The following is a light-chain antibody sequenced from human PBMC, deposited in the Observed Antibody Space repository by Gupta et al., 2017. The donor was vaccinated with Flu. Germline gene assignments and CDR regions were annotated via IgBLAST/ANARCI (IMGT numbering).Light chain of an antibody. Sequence: DIPMTQSPSFLSAPVGDRVTITCRASQTVRNFLNWYQQKPGKVPKLLIYGASTLQSGVPSRFSGSASGTDFTLTISVLQPDDFATYYCQQCVFTRPTFGQGTKVEIK. CDR2: GAS. CDR1: QTVRNF. J-gene: IGKJ1*01. V-gene: IGKV1-39*01. CDR3: QQCVFTRPT.